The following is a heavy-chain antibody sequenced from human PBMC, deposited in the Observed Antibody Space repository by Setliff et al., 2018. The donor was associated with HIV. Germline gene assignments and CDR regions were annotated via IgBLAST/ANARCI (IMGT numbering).Heavy chain of an antibody. CDR3: ARGVTTIQY. CDR1: GYTFNTYD. Sequence: ASVTVSCKASGYTFNTYDLVWVRQTSGQGLEWMGSMNANSGSAVYAPQFQGRVTMTRNTSISTAYMDMSSLRSGDTAVYYCARGVTTIQYWGQGSLVTVSS. CDR2: MNANSGSA. D-gene: IGHD4-4*01. J-gene: IGHJ4*02. V-gene: IGHV1-8*02.